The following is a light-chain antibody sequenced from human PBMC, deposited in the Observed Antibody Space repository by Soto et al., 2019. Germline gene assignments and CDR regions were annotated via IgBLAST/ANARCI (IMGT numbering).Light chain of an antibody. CDR1: SSDVGGYNY. J-gene: IGLJ1*01. V-gene: IGLV2-14*01. CDR3: SSYTSTSTRG. Sequence: QSALTQPAFVSGSPGQSITISCTGTSSDVGGYNYVSWYQHPPGKAPKLMISEVSNRPSGVSNRFSGSKSGNTASLTISGLQAEDEADYYRSSYTSTSTRGFGTGTKVTVL. CDR2: EVS.